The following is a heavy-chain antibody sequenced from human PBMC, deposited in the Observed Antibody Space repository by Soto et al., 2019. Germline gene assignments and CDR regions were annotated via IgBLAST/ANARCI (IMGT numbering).Heavy chain of an antibody. CDR2: IIPIFGTA. J-gene: IGHJ5*02. Sequence: SVKVSCKASGGTFSSYAISWVRQAPGQGLEWMGGIIPIFGTANYAQKFQGRVTITADESTSTAYMELSSLRSEDTAVYYCARDRLRASVAGTGGYNWFDPWGQGTLVTVSS. CDR3: ARDRLRASVAGTGGYNWFDP. CDR1: GGTFSSYA. V-gene: IGHV1-69*13. D-gene: IGHD6-19*01.